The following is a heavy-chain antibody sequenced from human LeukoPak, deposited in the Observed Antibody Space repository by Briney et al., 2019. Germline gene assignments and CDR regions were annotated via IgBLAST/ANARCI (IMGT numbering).Heavy chain of an antibody. CDR2: ISGSGGST. J-gene: IGHJ4*02. V-gene: IGHV3-23*01. CDR3: AKAAEVTYYDFWSVFDY. Sequence: GGSLRLSCAASGFTFSSYAMSWLRQAPGKGREWVSAISGSGGSTYYADSVKGRFTISRDNSKNTLYLQMNSLRAEDTAVYYCAKAAEVTYYDFWSVFDYWGQGTLVTVSS. D-gene: IGHD3-3*01. CDR1: GFTFSSYA.